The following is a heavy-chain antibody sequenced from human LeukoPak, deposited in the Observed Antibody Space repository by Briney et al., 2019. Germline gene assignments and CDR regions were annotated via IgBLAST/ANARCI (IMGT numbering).Heavy chain of an antibody. CDR1: GYTFTGYY. D-gene: IGHD1-1*01. J-gene: IGHJ4*02. V-gene: IGHV1-8*02. CDR2: INPNSGNT. CDR3: AKEWRLERRVFDY. Sequence: GASVKVSCKASGYTFTGYYMHWVRRAPGQGLEWMGWINPNSGNTGYAQKFQGRVTMTRNTSISTAYMELSSLRSEDTAVYYCAKEWRLERRVFDYWGQGTLVTVSS.